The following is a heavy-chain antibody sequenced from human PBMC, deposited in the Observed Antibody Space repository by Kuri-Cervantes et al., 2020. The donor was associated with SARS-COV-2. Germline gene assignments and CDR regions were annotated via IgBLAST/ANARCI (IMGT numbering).Heavy chain of an antibody. D-gene: IGHD5-24*01. CDR2: ISYDGSNK. Sequence: GESLKISCAASGFTFSSYAMHWVRQAPGKGLEWVAVISYDGSNKYYADSVKGRFTISRDNSKNTLYLQMNSLRAEDTAVYYCARGASGYNRPFDYWGQGTLVTVSS. V-gene: IGHV3-30*04. CDR3: ARGASGYNRPFDY. J-gene: IGHJ4*02. CDR1: GFTFSSYA.